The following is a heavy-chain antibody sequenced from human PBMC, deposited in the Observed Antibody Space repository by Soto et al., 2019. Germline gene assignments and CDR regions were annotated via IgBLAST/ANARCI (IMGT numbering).Heavy chain of an antibody. CDR3: ARLLGYCSSTSCSTGYYYGMDV. D-gene: IGHD2-2*01. Sequence: LSLTCAVYGGSFSGYYWSWIRQPPGKGLEWIGEINHSGSTNYNPSLKSRVTISVDTSKNQFSLKLSSVTAADTAVYYCARLLGYCSSTSCSTGYYYGMDVWGQGTTVTVSS. V-gene: IGHV4-34*01. CDR1: GGSFSGYY. CDR2: INHSGST. J-gene: IGHJ6*02.